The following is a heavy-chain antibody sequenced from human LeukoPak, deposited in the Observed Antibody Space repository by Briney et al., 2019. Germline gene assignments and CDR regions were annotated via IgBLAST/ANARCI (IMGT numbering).Heavy chain of an antibody. CDR1: GYTFTSYA. CDR3: ARDLGGYCSSSSCFYAFDI. D-gene: IGHD2-2*01. CDR2: INAGNGNT. V-gene: IGHV1-3*01. Sequence: ASVKVSCKASGYTFTSYAIHWARQAPGQRLEWMGWINAGNGNTKYSQKFQGRVTITRDTSASTAYMELSSLRSEDTAVYYCARDLGGYCSSSSCFYAFDIWGQGTMVTVSS. J-gene: IGHJ3*02.